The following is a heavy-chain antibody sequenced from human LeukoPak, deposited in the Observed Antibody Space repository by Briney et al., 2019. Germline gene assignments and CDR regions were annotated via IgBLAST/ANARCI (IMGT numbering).Heavy chain of an antibody. D-gene: IGHD4-17*01. J-gene: IGHJ4*02. CDR2: MNANNGHT. CDR3: ARGPDGEKSDY. Sequence: ASVKLSCNASGYTFTSYDINWVRDATAQGLEWMGWMNANNGHTGYAQKFQGRVTMTRNTSISTAYMELSSLRAEDTAVYCCARGPDGEKSDYWGQGTLVTVSS. CDR1: GYTFTSYD. V-gene: IGHV1-8*01.